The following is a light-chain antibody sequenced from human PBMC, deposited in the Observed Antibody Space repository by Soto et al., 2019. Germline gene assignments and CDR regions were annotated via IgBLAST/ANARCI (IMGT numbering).Light chain of an antibody. J-gene: IGLJ3*02. CDR2: EVR. CDR1: NRDVGSYNL. V-gene: IGLV2-14*01. CDR3: SSYTTTSTLV. Sequence: QSALTQPASVSGSPGQSITIACTGTNRDVGSYNLVSWYQQRPGEAPKLIISEVRNRPSGISYRFTGSKSGNTASLTISGLQAEDEADYYCSSYTTTSTLVFGGGPKVTVL.